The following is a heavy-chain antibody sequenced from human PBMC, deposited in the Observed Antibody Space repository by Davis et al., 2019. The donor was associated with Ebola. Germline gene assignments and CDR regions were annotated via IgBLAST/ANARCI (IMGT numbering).Heavy chain of an antibody. CDR3: ARDLAYYDFWSAPRGNYYGMDV. J-gene: IGHJ6*02. CDR1: GFTFSSYS. V-gene: IGHV3-48*02. D-gene: IGHD3-3*01. CDR2: ISSSSSTI. Sequence: GESLKISCAASGFTFSSYSMNWVRQAPGKGLEWVSYISSSSSTIYYADSVKGRFTISRDNAKNSLYLQMNSLRDEDTAVYYCARDLAYYDFWSAPRGNYYGMDVWGQGTTVTVSS.